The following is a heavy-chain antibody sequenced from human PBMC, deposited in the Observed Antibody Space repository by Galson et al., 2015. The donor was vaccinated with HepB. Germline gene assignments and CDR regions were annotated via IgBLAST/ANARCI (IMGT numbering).Heavy chain of an antibody. J-gene: IGHJ4*02. D-gene: IGHD2-15*01. CDR1: GYTFTSYY. Sequence: SVKVSCKASGYTFTSYYMHWVRQAPGQGLEWMGMINPSGGTTSYAQKFQGRVTMTRDTSTSAVYMELSSLRSGDTAVYYCARDLIGYIDYWGQGTLVTVSS. V-gene: IGHV1-46*01. CDR3: ARDLIGYIDY. CDR2: INPSGGTT.